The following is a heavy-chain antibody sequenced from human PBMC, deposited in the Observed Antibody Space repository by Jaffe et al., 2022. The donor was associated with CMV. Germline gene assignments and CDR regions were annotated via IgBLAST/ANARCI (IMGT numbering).Heavy chain of an antibody. Sequence: EVQLVESGGGLVQPGGSLRLSCAASGFTFSSYSMNWVRQAPGKGLEWVSYISSSSSTIYYADSVKGRFTISRDNAKNSLYLQMNSLRDEDTAVYYCARDYYDSSGYYYWSHPIVGYWGQGTLVTVSS. CDR1: GFTFSSYS. V-gene: IGHV3-48*02. D-gene: IGHD3-22*01. CDR2: ISSSSSTI. CDR3: ARDYYDSSGYYYWSHPIVGY. J-gene: IGHJ4*02.